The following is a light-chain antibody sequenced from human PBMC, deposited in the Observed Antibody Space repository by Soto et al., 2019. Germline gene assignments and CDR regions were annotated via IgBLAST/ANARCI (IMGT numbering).Light chain of an antibody. Sequence: DIQMTQSPSSLSSCLVDIVTITCRASQGISSWLAWYQQKPGKAPKLLIYAASSLESGVPSRFSGSGSGTEFTLTISSLQPDDFATYYCQHYNSYSEAFGQGTKVDIK. V-gene: IGKV1-5*01. J-gene: IGKJ1*01. CDR3: QHYNSYSEA. CDR2: AAS. CDR1: QGISSW.